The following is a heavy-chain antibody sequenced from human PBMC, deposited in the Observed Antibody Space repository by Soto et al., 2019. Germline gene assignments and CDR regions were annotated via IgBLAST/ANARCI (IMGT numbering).Heavy chain of an antibody. V-gene: IGHV3-30*18. Sequence: QEQLVESGGGVVQPGGSLRLSCEASGYIFSTFGMHWVRQAPGKGLEGVATTTYDGSKKYYADSVKGRFTMSKDNSKNTLYLQMNTLRIEDTAVYYCAKWGLTGHGMDVWGPGTTVTVSS. CDR2: TTYDGSKK. CDR1: GYIFSTFG. CDR3: AKWGLTGHGMDV. J-gene: IGHJ6*02. D-gene: IGHD7-27*01.